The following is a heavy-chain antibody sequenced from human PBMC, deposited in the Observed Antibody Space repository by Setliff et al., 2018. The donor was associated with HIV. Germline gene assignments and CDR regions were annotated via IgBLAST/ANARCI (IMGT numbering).Heavy chain of an antibody. CDR3: ARGPEEGDCSGGSCYGNFDP. J-gene: IGHJ5*02. V-gene: IGHV1-69*10. CDR1: GGTFNTYV. D-gene: IGHD2-15*01. Sequence: SVKVSCKASGGTFNTYVISWLRQAPGQGLEWMGGIIPILGVANYAQKFQGRLTITADKSTNTAYMELSSLKSDDTAVYYCARGPEEGDCSGGSCYGNFDPWGQGALVTVSS. CDR2: IIPILGVA.